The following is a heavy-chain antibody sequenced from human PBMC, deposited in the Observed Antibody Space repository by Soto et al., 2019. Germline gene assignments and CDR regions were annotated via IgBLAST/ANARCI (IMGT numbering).Heavy chain of an antibody. Sequence: EVQLVESGGGLVQPGGSLRLSCAASGFTFSSYSMNWVRQAPGKGLEWVSYISSSSSTIYYADSVKGRFTISRDNAKNSLYLHMNRLRAEDTAVYYCAREADILNWFDPWGQGTLVTVSS. V-gene: IGHV3-48*01. J-gene: IGHJ5*02. CDR3: AREADILNWFDP. CDR1: GFTFSSYS. CDR2: ISSSSSTI. D-gene: IGHD3-9*01.